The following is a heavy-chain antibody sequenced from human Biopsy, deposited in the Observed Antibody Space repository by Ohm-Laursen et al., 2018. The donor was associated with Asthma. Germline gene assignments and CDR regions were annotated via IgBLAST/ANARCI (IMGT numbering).Heavy chain of an antibody. CDR1: GGSFSGYY. Sequence: TLSLTWSVYGGSFSGYYWSWIRQPPGKGLEWIGEINHSGSTNYNPSLESRVTISVDTSKNQFSLKLSSVTAADTAVYYCARAGQCSSTSCYNPGWFDPWGQGTLVTVSS. J-gene: IGHJ5*02. CDR2: INHSGST. V-gene: IGHV4-34*01. CDR3: ARAGQCSSTSCYNPGWFDP. D-gene: IGHD2-2*01.